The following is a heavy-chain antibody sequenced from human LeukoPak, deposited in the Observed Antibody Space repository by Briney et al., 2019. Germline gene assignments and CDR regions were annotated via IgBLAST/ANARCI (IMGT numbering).Heavy chain of an antibody. CDR2: IRYDGINE. D-gene: IGHD2-2*01. CDR3: AKVSGIVVVPVASRGFDP. Sequence: GGSLRLSCAASGFTFDDYGMSWVRQAPGKGLEWVAFIRYDGINEYYADSVKGRFTISRANSKNTLYLQMNSPRAEDTAVYYCAKVSGIVVVPVASRGFDPSGQGTLVTVSS. J-gene: IGHJ5*02. V-gene: IGHV3-30*02. CDR1: GFTFDDYG.